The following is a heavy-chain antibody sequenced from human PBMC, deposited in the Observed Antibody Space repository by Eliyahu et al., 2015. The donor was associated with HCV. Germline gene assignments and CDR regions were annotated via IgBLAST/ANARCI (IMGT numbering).Heavy chain of an antibody. V-gene: IGHV3-7*01. CDR3: ARGSSGSYNRHFDY. Sequence: EVQLVESGGGLVQPGGSLRLSCAASXFAFXXYWMSWVRQAPGKGLEWVANIKQDGSEKYYVDSVKGRFTISRDNAKNSLYLQMNSLRAEDTAVYYCARGSSGSYNRHFDYWGQGTLVTVSS. D-gene: IGHD1-26*01. J-gene: IGHJ4*02. CDR2: IKQDGSEK. CDR1: XFAFXXYW.